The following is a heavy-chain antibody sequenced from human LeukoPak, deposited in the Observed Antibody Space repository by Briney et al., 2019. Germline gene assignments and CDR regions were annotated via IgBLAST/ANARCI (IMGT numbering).Heavy chain of an antibody. Sequence: AGGSLRLSCAASGFTFSNYDMHWVRQATGKGLEWVSGIGKTGDTYYAGSVKGRFTISRENAKNSLYLQVDDLRAGDTAVYYCASGAEGWNYWGQGALVTVSS. J-gene: IGHJ4*02. CDR3: ASGAEGWNY. D-gene: IGHD2-15*01. CDR2: IGKTGDT. CDR1: GFTFSNYD. V-gene: IGHV3-13*01.